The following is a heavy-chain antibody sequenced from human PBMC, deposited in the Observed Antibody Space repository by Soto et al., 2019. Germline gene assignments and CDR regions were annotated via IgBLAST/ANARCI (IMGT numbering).Heavy chain of an antibody. J-gene: IGHJ4*02. CDR2: IWYDGSNK. D-gene: IGHD6-13*01. CDR1: GFTFSSYG. Sequence: GGSLRLSCAASGFTFSSYGMHWVRQAPGKGLEWVAVIWYDGSNKYYADSVKGRFTISRDNSKNTLYVQMNSLRAEDTAVYYCARDLSTVAVEYWGQGTLVTVSS. V-gene: IGHV3-33*01. CDR3: ARDLSTVAVEY.